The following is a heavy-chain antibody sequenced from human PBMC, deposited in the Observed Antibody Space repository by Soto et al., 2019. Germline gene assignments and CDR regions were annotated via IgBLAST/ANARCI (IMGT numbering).Heavy chain of an antibody. V-gene: IGHV3-23*01. J-gene: IGHJ4*02. CDR2: ISGSGGST. D-gene: IGHD6-19*01. CDR1: GFTFSSYA. CDR3: AKSSRGAYSSGWYDPFYFDY. Sequence: PGGSLRLSCAASGFTFSSYAMSWVRQAPGKGLGWVSAISGSGGSTYYADSVKGRFTISRDNSKNTLYLQMNSLRAEDTAVYYCAKSSRGAYSSGWYDPFYFDYWGQGTLVTVSS.